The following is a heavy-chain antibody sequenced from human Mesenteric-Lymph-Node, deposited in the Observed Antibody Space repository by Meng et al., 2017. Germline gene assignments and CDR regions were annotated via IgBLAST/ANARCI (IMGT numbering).Heavy chain of an antibody. V-gene: IGHV4-30-4*01. CDR3: ARLPEVYCSGGVCYSVDY. Sequence: QVQLQESGPGLVKLSQTLSLTCTVSGGSISSGDYYWSWIRQPPGKGLEWIGYIYYSGSTYYNSSLKSRVAISVDTSKNQFSLKLNSVTAADTAVYYCARLPEVYCSGGVCYSVDYWGQGTLVTVSS. J-gene: IGHJ4*02. D-gene: IGHD2-15*01. CDR1: GGSISSGDYY. CDR2: IYYSGST.